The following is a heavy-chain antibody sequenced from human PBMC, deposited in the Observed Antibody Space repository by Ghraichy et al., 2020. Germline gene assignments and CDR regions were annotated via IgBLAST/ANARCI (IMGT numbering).Heavy chain of an antibody. Sequence: LTCAVSGFSFSTYWMSWVRQAPGRGLEWVANIKHDGSEKNYVDSVKGRFTISRDNAQNTLYLQMNSLRAEDTAVYYCARDRWYCSSSSCHKAPYYDYWGQGILVTVSS. J-gene: IGHJ4*02. CDR1: GFSFSTYW. D-gene: IGHD2-2*02. CDR2: IKHDGSEK. V-gene: IGHV3-7*01. CDR3: ARDRWYCSSSSCHKAPYYDY.